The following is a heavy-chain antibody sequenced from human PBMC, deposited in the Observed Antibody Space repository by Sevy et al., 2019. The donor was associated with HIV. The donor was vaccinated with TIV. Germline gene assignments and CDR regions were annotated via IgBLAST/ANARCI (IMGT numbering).Heavy chain of an antibody. D-gene: IGHD3-22*01. V-gene: IGHV5-51*01. J-gene: IGHJ4*01. CDR3: ATSRSGYFDGSGYYIY. CDR2: IYPDDSDT. Sequence: GESLKISCQGSGYSFTSHWIAWVRQMPGTGLEWMGIIYPDDSDTRYSPSFQGQVTFSADKSIFTAYLQWSSLKASDTAIYYCATSRSGYFDGSGYYIYWGQGTQVTVSS. CDR1: GYSFTSHW.